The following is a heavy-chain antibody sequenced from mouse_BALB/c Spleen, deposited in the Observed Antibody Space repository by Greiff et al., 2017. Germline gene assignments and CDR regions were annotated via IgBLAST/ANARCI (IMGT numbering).Heavy chain of an antibody. CDR3: AKSHDGYYEGFDY. D-gene: IGHD2-3*01. CDR1: GYTFTSYW. CDR2: IYPGDGDT. Sequence: QVQLQQSGAELARPGASVKLSCKASGYTFTSYWMQWVKQRPGQGLEWIGAIYPGDGDTRYTQKFKGKATLTADKSSSTAYMQLSSLASEDSAVYYCAKSHDGYYEGFDYWGQGTTLTVSS. V-gene: IGHV1-87*01. J-gene: IGHJ2*01.